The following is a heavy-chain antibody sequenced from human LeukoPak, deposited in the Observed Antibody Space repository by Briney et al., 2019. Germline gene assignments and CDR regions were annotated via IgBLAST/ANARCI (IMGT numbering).Heavy chain of an antibody. CDR1: GYSISSGYY. V-gene: IGHV4-38-2*02. CDR3: ARIITASGFDI. D-gene: IGHD1-20*01. CDR2: IYHSGST. J-gene: IGHJ3*02. Sequence: SETLSLTCTVSGYSISSGYYRGWIRQPPGKGLEWIGEIYHSGSTNYNPSLKSRVTISVDNSKNQFSLKPSSVTAADTAVYYCARIITASGFDIWGQGTMVTVSS.